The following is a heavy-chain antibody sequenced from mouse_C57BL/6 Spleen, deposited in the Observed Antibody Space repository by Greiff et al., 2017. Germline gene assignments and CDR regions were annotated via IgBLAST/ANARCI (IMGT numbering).Heavy chain of an antibody. D-gene: IGHD1-1*01. Sequence: QVQLKQPGAELVMPGASVKLSCKASGYTFTSYWMHWVKQRPGQGLEWIGEIDPSDSYTNYNQKFKGKSTLTVDKSSSTAYMQLSSLTSEDSAVYYCARRLITTVVATDWYFDVWGTGTTVTVSS. CDR3: ARRLITTVVATDWYFDV. V-gene: IGHV1-69*01. CDR2: IDPSDSYT. CDR1: GYTFTSYW. J-gene: IGHJ1*03.